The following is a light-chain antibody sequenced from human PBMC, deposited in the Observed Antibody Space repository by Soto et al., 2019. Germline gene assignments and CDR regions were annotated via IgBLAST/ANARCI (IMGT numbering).Light chain of an antibody. V-gene: IGKV1-27*01. Sequence: GDKVTITCRASHDIDNFLAWYHQKPGEVPKLLIYAASTLESVASSRLSGSGAGTVFYLTISRLQPEDVGSYYCQRYDSVPRTFGQGPKVEVK. CDR3: QRYDSVPRT. J-gene: IGKJ1*01. CDR2: AAS. CDR1: HDIDNF.